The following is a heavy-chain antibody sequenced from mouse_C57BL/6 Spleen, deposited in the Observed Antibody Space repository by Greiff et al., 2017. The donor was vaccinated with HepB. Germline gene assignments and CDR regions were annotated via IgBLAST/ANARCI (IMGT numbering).Heavy chain of an antibody. CDR1: GYTFTSYW. J-gene: IGHJ2*01. D-gene: IGHD2-1*01. CDR2: INPSNGGI. CDR3: AREEGIYGNYHY. Sequence: QVQLQQPGTELVKPGASVKLSCKASGYTFTSYWMHWVKQRPGQGLEWIGNINPSNGGINYNEKFKSKATLTVDKSSSTAYMQLSSLTSEDSAVYYCAREEGIYGNYHYWGQGTTLTVSS. V-gene: IGHV1-53*01.